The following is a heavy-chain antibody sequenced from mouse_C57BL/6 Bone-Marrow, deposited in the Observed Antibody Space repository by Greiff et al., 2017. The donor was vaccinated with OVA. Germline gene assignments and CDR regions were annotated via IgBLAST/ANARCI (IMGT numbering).Heavy chain of an antibody. V-gene: IGHV1-42*01. D-gene: IGHD1-2*01. CDR1: GYSFTGYY. CDR3: ARYGYDPFDY. J-gene: IGHJ2*01. Sequence: VQLQHSGPELVKPGASVKISCKASGYSFTGYYMNWVKQSPEKSLEWIGEINPSTGGTTYNQKFKAKATLTVDKSSSTAYMQLKSLTSEDSAVYYCARYGYDPFDYWGQGTTLTVSS. CDR2: INPSTGGT.